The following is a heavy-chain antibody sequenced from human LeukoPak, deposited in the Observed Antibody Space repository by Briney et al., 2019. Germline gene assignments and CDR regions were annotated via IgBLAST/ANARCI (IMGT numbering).Heavy chain of an antibody. CDR1: GFTFSNYW. Sequence: GGSLRLSCAASGFTFSNYWMHWVRQAPGKGLVWVSRINTDGSSTSYVDSVKGRFTISRDNAKNSLYLQMNSLRAEDTAVYYCASYGSGSSILGGGGWGQGTLVTVSS. CDR2: INTDGSST. D-gene: IGHD3-10*01. V-gene: IGHV3-74*01. CDR3: ASYGSGSSILGGGG. J-gene: IGHJ4*02.